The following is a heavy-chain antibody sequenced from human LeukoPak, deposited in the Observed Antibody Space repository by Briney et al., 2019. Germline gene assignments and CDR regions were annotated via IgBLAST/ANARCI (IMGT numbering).Heavy chain of an antibody. J-gene: IGHJ1*01. CDR2: INPSNGET. CDR3: ARSQFRTTNSGAWGFQP. V-gene: IGHV1-2*02. Sequence: GASVKVSCKASEYTFTGYYMHWVRQAPGQRLEWMAWINPSNGETKFAPRFQGRVTLTRDTSIDTAYMELSRLRPDDTAIYYCARSQFRTTNSGAWGFQPWGQGTLVTVSS. CDR1: EYTFTGYY. D-gene: IGHD3-16*01.